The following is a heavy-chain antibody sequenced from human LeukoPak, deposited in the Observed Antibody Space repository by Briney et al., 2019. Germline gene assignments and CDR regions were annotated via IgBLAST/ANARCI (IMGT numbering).Heavy chain of an antibody. J-gene: IGHJ4*02. V-gene: IGHV3-23*01. D-gene: IGHD1-26*01. Sequence: GGSLRLSCAASGFTFSSYAMSWVRQAPGKGLEWVSAISGSGGSTYYVDSVKGRFTISRDNSKNTLYLQMNSLRAEDTAIYYCAKDVNQWELRYFDYWGQGTLVTVSS. CDR2: ISGSGGST. CDR3: AKDVNQWELRYFDY. CDR1: GFTFSSYA.